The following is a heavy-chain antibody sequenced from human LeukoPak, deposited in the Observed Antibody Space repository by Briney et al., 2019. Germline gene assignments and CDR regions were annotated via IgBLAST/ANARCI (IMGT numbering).Heavy chain of an antibody. J-gene: IGHJ5*01. Sequence: PSETLSLTCAVYGGSFSGYYWSRIRQPPGKGLEWIGEINHSGSTNYNPSLKSRVTISVDTSKNQFSLKLRSVTAADTAVYYCARSPSGSSSRWFDSWGQGTLVTVSS. CDR2: INHSGST. CDR3: ARSPSGSSSRWFDS. CDR1: GGSFSGYY. D-gene: IGHD1-26*01. V-gene: IGHV4-34*01.